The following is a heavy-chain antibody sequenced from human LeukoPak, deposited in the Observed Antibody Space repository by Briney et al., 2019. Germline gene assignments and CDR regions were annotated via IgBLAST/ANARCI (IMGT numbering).Heavy chain of an antibody. CDR1: GFTFSTYS. CDR3: AREMAKSDAGDAFDI. Sequence: GGSLRLSCAASGFTFSTYSMNWVRQAPGKGLEWVSYISSTTSNTIYYADSVRGRFTISRGNAKNSLHLQMSSLRAEDTAVYYCAREMAKSDAGDAFDIWGQGALVTVSS. V-gene: IGHV3-48*04. CDR2: ISSTTSNTI. J-gene: IGHJ3*02. D-gene: IGHD5-24*01.